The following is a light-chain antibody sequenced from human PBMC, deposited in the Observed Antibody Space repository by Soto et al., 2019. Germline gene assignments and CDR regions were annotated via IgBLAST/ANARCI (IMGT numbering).Light chain of an antibody. CDR1: QRISNY. Sequence: DIQMTQSPSSLSASVGDRVTITCRASQRISNYLNWYQHKPGKAPRLLIYAASSLQSGVPSRFSGSGYGTDFTRTISSLQPEDFATYYCQQSYSTLDYTFGQGNKVEIK. J-gene: IGKJ2*01. CDR2: AAS. V-gene: IGKV1-39*01. CDR3: QQSYSTLDYT.